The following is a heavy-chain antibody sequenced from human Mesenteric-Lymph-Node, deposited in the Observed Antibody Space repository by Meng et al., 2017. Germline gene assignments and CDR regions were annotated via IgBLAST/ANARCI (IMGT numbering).Heavy chain of an antibody. CDR1: GGTFSSYA. CDR2: IIPIFGTA. CDR3: ARGGAAAGRAYWFDP. Sequence: SVKVSCKASGGTFSSYAISWVRQAPGQGLEWMGGIIPIFGTANYAQKFQGRVTITADESTSTAYMELSSLRSEDTAVYYCARGGAAAGRAYWFDPWGQGTLVTVSS. V-gene: IGHV1-69*13. D-gene: IGHD6-13*01. J-gene: IGHJ5*02.